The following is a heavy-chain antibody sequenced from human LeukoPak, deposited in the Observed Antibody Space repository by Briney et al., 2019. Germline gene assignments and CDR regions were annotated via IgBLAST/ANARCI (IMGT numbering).Heavy chain of an antibody. CDR1: GYTFTGYY. J-gene: IGHJ5*02. CDR3: ARDLWGYYGSSGYYYSYWFDP. D-gene: IGHD3-22*01. Sequence: ASVKLSCKASGYTFTGYYMHWVRQAPGQGLEWMGWINPNSGGTNYAHYFKGRVTMTRDTSISTAYMELSRLRSDDTAVYYCARDLWGYYGSSGYYYSYWFDPWGQGTLVTVSS. CDR2: INPNSGGT. V-gene: IGHV1-2*02.